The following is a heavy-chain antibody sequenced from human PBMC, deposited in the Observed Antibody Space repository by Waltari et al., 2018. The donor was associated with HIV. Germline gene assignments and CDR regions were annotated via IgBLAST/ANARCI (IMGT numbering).Heavy chain of an antibody. Sequence: QVHLVQSGPEVERPGASVKISCKGYGYIFMNFDVNWVRQAAGQGPEWLGWTNPNSGNTASPYIFEERVTMTRDVSTDTAYMEMSGLTPEDTSIYYCARNSSAKGNRYFYYGLDVWGQGTPVTV. J-gene: IGHJ6*02. D-gene: IGHD3-22*01. CDR2: TNPNSGNT. CDR1: GYIFMNFD. V-gene: IGHV1-8*02. CDR3: ARNSSAKGNRYFYYGLDV.